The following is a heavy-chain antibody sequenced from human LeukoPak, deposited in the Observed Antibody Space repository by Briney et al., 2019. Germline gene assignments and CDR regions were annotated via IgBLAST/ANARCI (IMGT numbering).Heavy chain of an antibody. CDR3: ARGSTAEYFVH. D-gene: IGHD3-10*01. J-gene: IGHJ1*01. CDR1: GYTFSDNY. Sequence: ASVKVSCKAPGYTFSDNYVHWVRQAPGQGLEWMGWINPSNGGKNYAQSFQGRVTMTWDTSINTAYVELSRLRSDDTATYYCARGSTAEYFVHWGQGSLVTVSS. V-gene: IGHV1-2*02. CDR2: INPSNGGK.